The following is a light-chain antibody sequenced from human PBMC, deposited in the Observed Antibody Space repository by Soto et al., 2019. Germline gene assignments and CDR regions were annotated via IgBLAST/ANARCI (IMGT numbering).Light chain of an antibody. J-gene: IGLJ2*01. V-gene: IGLV2-14*01. Sequence: QSALTQPASVSGSPGQSITISCTGSSSDVGGYNYVSWYQHHPGKAPKVMIFEVSNRPSGVSDRFSGSKSGNTASLTISGLQAEDEADDYCSSYTGSATLVFGGGTQLTVL. CDR3: SSYTGSATLV. CDR1: SSDVGGYNY. CDR2: EVS.